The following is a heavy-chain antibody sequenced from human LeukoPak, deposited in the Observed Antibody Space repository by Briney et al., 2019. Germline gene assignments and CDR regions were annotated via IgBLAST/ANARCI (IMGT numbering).Heavy chain of an antibody. V-gene: IGHV3-21*01. CDR2: ISSSSSYI. J-gene: IGHJ6*02. CDR3: ARDRDTVLYYGMDV. CDR1: GFTFSSYS. D-gene: IGHD3-10*01. Sequence: PGGSLRLSCAASGFTFSSYSMNWVRQAPGKGLEWVSSISSSSSYIYYADSVKGRFTISRDNAKNSLYLQMNSLRAEDTAVYYCARDRDTVLYYGMDVRGQGTTVTVSS.